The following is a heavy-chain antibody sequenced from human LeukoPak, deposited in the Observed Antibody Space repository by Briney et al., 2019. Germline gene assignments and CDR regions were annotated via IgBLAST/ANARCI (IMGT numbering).Heavy chain of an antibody. Sequence: PSETLSLTCTVSGGSISGDYSWGWIRQPPGKCLEWIGNIYYGGTTYYNPSLKSRVTISVDTSKNQFSLKLSSVTASDTSIYYCSSTRLGYSGGWHWGQGTLVTVSS. CDR3: SSTRLGYSGGWH. CDR1: GGSISGDYS. D-gene: IGHD6-19*01. CDR2: IYYGGTT. V-gene: IGHV4-39*01. J-gene: IGHJ4*02.